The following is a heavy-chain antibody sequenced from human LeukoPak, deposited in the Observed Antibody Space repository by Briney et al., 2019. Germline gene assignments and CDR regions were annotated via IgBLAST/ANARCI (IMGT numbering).Heavy chain of an antibody. V-gene: IGHV1-18*01. CDR3: ARDLSLTFGGVIGDY. J-gene: IGHJ4*02. CDR1: GYTFTSYG. D-gene: IGHD3-16*02. Sequence: ASVKVSCKASGYTFTSYGISWVRQAPGQGLEWMGWISAYNGNTNYAQKLQGRVTMTTDTSTSTAYMGLRSLRSDDTAVYYCARDLSLTFGGVIGDYWGQGTLVTVSS. CDR2: ISAYNGNT.